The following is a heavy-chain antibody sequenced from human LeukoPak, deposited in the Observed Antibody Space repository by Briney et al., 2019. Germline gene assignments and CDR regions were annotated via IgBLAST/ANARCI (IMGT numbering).Heavy chain of an antibody. J-gene: IGHJ4*02. Sequence: GGSLRLSCAASGFTFSSYAMSWVRQAPGKGLEWVSAISGSGGSTYYADSVKGRFTISRDNSKNTLYLQMNSLRAEDTAVYYCAKGILWFGELSTFDYWGQGTLVTVSS. CDR1: GFTFSSYA. CDR3: AKGILWFGELSTFDY. CDR2: ISGSGGST. V-gene: IGHV3-23*01. D-gene: IGHD3-10*01.